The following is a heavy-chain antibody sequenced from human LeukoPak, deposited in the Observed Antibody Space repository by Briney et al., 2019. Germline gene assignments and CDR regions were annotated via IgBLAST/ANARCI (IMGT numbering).Heavy chain of an antibody. CDR3: AKPWYSGYDLGYFDY. Sequence: PGGSLRLSCAASGFTFSSYAMSWVRQAPGKGLEWVSAISGSGGSTYYADSVKGRFTISRDNSKNTLYLQMNSLRAEDTAVYYCAKPWYSGYDLGYFDYWGQGTLVTVSS. CDR1: GFTFSSYA. V-gene: IGHV3-23*01. CDR2: ISGSGGST. J-gene: IGHJ4*02. D-gene: IGHD5-12*01.